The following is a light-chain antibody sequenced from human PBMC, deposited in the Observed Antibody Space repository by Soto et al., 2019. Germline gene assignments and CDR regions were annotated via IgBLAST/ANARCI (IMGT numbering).Light chain of an antibody. CDR1: QSLLHSNGYNY. Sequence: DIVMTQSPLSLPVTPGEPASISCRSSQSLLHSNGYNYLDWYLQKPGQSPQLLIDLGSNRASGVPDRFRGSGSGTDFTLKINRVEAEDVGVYYCMQALQTPITFGQGPRLEIK. CDR2: LGS. J-gene: IGKJ5*01. V-gene: IGKV2-28*01. CDR3: MQALQTPIT.